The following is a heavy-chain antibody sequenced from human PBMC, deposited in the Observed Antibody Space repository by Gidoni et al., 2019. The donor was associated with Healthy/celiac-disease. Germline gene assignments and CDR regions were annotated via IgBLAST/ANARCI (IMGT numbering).Heavy chain of an antibody. Sequence: QVQLQESGPGLVTPSETLSLTCTVSGYSISSGYYWGWIRQPPGKGLEWIGSIYHSGSTYYNPSLKSRVTISVDTSKNQFSLKLSSVTAADTAVYYCARDRVVPAARYGVGVWFDPWGQGTLVTVSS. CDR3: ARDRVVPAARYGVGVWFDP. CDR2: IYHSGST. D-gene: IGHD2-2*01. CDR1: GYSISSGYY. J-gene: IGHJ5*02. V-gene: IGHV4-38-2*02.